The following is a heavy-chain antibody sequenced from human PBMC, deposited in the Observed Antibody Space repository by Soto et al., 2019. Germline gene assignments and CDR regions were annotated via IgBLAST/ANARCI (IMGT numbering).Heavy chain of an antibody. Sequence: ASVKVSCKASGYTFINYGINWVRQAPGQGLEWMGWISAYNGNTNYAPKLQGRVTMTTDTSTSTAYMEVRSLRSDDAAVYYCARGLAAAGNGAFDIWGQGTMVTVSS. J-gene: IGHJ3*02. CDR1: GYTFINYG. V-gene: IGHV1-18*01. CDR3: ARGLAAAGNGAFDI. CDR2: ISAYNGNT. D-gene: IGHD6-13*01.